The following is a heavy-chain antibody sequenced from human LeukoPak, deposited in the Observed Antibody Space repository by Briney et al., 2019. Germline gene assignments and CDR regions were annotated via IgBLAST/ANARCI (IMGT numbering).Heavy chain of an antibody. CDR3: ASELTIAGPAFDI. CDR2: INPNSGGT. V-gene: IGHV1-2*02. D-gene: IGHD6-13*01. J-gene: IGHJ3*02. CDR1: GYTFTGYY. Sequence: ASVKVSCKASGYTFTGYYMHWVRQAPGQGLEWMGWINPNSGGTNYAQKFQGRVTMTRDTSISTAYMELSRLRSDDTAVYYCASELTIAGPAFDIWGQGTMVTVSS.